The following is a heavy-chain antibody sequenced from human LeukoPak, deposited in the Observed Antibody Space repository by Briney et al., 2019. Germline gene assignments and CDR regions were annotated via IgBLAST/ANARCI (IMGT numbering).Heavy chain of an antibody. CDR2: IYNRGST. CDR1: GGSICSSSDY. CDR3: ARHLYISAYSDY. J-gene: IGHJ4*02. D-gene: IGHD3-16*01. Sequence: PWETLSLTCTVCGGSICSSSDYWGWIRQPPGKGLEWIGRIYNRGSTYYTPSRKSRFTISLDTSKNQFSLKLSSVTAADTAVYYCARHLYISAYSDYWGQGTLVTVSS. V-gene: IGHV4-39*01.